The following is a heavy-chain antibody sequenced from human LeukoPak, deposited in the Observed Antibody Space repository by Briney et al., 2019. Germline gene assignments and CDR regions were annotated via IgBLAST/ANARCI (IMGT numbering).Heavy chain of an antibody. V-gene: IGHV4-59*12. D-gene: IGHD6-13*01. J-gene: IGHJ5*02. CDR1: GGSISSYY. Sequence: SETLSLTCTVSGGSISSYYWSWIRQPPGKGLEWIGYIYYSGSTNYNPSLKSRVTISVDTSKNQFSLKLSSVTAADTAVYYCARDMQQQLVNWFDPWGQGTLVTVSS. CDR3: ARDMQQQLVNWFDP. CDR2: IYYSGST.